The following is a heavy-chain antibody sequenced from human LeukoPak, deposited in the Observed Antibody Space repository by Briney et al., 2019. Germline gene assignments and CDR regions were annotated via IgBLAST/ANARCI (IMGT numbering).Heavy chain of an antibody. J-gene: IGHJ4*02. CDR3: AKPESIAAAGYGFDY. D-gene: IGHD6-13*01. CDR2: ISGSGGST. V-gene: IGHV3-23*01. CDR1: GFTFSSYA. Sequence: GGSLRLSCAASGFTFSSYAMSWVRQAPGKGLEWVSAISGSGGSTYYADSVKGRFTISRDNSKNTLYLQMNSLRAEDTAVYCCAKPESIAAAGYGFDYWGQGTLVTVSS.